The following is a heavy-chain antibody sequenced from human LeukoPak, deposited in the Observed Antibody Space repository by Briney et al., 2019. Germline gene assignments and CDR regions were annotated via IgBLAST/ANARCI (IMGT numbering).Heavy chain of an antibody. D-gene: IGHD3-10*01. CDR1: GGSISSYY. V-gene: IGHV4-59*01. Sequence: SETLSLTCTVSGGSISSYYWSWIRQPPGKGLEWIGYIYYSGSTNYNPSLKSRVTISVDTSKNQFSLKLSSVTAADTAVYYCATQSGFYYGSGSFNFDYWGQGTLVTVSS. J-gene: IGHJ4*02. CDR2: IYYSGST. CDR3: ATQSGFYYGSGSFNFDY.